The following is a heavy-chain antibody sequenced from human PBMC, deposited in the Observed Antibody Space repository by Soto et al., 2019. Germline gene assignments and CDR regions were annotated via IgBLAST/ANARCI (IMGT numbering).Heavy chain of an antibody. CDR3: AREAYCGGDCYWRGSYYFDY. J-gene: IGHJ4*02. Sequence: GSLRLSCAASGFTVSSNYMSWVRQAPGKGLEWVSVIYSGGSTYYADSAKGRFTISRDNSKNTLYLQMNSLRAEDTAVYYCAREAYCGGDCYWRGSYYFDYWGQGTLVTAPQ. CDR1: GFTVSSNY. CDR2: IYSGGST. V-gene: IGHV3-66*01. D-gene: IGHD2-21*02.